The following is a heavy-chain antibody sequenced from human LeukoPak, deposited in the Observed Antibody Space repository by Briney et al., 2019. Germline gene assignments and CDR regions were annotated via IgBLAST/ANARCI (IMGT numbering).Heavy chain of an antibody. D-gene: IGHD1-26*01. V-gene: IGHV3-15*01. Sequence: GGSLRLSCAASGFTFSNAWMSWVRQAPGKGLEWVGRIKSKTDGGTTDYAAPVKGRFTISRDDSKNTLYLQMNSLKTEDTAAYYCTTKLVGATIDYWGQGTLVTVSS. J-gene: IGHJ4*02. CDR3: TTKLVGATIDY. CDR1: GFTFSNAW. CDR2: IKSKTDGGTT.